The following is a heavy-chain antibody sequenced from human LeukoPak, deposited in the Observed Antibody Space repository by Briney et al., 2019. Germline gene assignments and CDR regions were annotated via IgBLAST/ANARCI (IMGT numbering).Heavy chain of an antibody. V-gene: IGHV3-30*18. Sequence: LPRRSLRLSCAASGFTFSSYGMHWVRQAPGKGLEWVAVVSYDGSKRYYADSVKGRFTISRDNSKNPLYLQMNSLRAEDTAVYYCAKGSSGWNFDYWGQATLVTVSS. CDR3: AKGSSGWNFDY. CDR1: GFTFSSYG. J-gene: IGHJ4*02. CDR2: VSYDGSKR. D-gene: IGHD6-19*01.